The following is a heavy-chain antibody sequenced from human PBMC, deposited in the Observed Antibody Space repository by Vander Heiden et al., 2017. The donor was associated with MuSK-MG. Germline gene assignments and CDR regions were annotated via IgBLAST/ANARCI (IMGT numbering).Heavy chain of an antibody. CDR1: GGPLSSSY. CDR3: ARDPNLEWLFQGWFDP. J-gene: IGHJ5*02. Sequence: QVQLQESGPGLVRPSETLSVTCSVSGGPLSSSYWSWVRQPDGKGLEWIGRIYASGTTNYNPSLKSRVTMSVDTSKNQFSLKVTSVTAADTAVYYCARDPNLEWLFQGWFDPWGQGTLVTVSS. D-gene: IGHD3-3*01. CDR2: IYASGTT. V-gene: IGHV4-4*07.